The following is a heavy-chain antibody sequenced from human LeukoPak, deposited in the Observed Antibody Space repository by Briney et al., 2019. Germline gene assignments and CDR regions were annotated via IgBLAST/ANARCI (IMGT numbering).Heavy chain of an antibody. CDR2: INSDGSSI. Sequence: PGGSLRLSCAASGFTFSGNWMHWVRQAPGKGLEWVSRINSDGSSISYADSVKGRLTISRDNARNTLYLQMKSLRAEDTAVYYCARGGYGDYGRFDYWGQGTLVTVSS. V-gene: IGHV3-74*01. J-gene: IGHJ4*02. D-gene: IGHD4-17*01. CDR1: GFTFSGNW. CDR3: ARGGYGDYGRFDY.